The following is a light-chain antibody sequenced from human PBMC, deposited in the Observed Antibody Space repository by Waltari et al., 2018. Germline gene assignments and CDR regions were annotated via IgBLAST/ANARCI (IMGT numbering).Light chain of an antibody. CDR2: KDS. CDR3: QSSDSGGTYIL. V-gene: IGLV3-25*03. CDR1: ALSNQY. Sequence: SNDLTQPPSVSLSPGQTARITCSGDALSNQYAYWYQQKPGQAPEVVIFKDSERPSGNPVRFYSSSSGATVTLSIRGVQAEDEADYYCQSSDSGGTYILFGGGTKLTVL. J-gene: IGLJ2*01.